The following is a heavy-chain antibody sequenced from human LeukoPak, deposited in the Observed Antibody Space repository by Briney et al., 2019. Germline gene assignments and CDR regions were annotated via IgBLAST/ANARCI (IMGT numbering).Heavy chain of an antibody. J-gene: IGHJ4*02. CDR1: GGSFSGYY. CDR3: ARGRYFWTY. CDR2: INHSGST. D-gene: IGHD3/OR15-3a*01. V-gene: IGHV4-34*01. Sequence: PSETLSLTCAVYGGSFSGYYWSWIRQPPGKGLEWIGEINHSGSTNYNPSLKSRVTISVDTSKNQFSLKLSSVTAADTAVYYCARGRYFWTYWGQGTLVTVSP.